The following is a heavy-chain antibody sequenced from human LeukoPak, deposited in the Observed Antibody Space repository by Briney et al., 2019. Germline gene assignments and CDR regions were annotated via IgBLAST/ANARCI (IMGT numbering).Heavy chain of an antibody. CDR1: GYTFTSYA. J-gene: IGHJ3*02. D-gene: IGHD6-13*01. CDR2: INAGNGNT. CDR3: ARDHGSSKEDDAFDI. V-gene: IGHV1-3*01. Sequence: ASVKVSCKASGYTFTSYAMHWVRQAPGQRFEWMGWINAGNGNTKYSQNYQGRVTITRDTSASTAYMELSSLRSEDTAVYYCARDHGSSKEDDAFDIWGQGTMVTVSS.